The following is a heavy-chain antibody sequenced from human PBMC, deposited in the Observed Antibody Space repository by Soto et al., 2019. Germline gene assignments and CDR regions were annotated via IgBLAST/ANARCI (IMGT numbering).Heavy chain of an antibody. V-gene: IGHV4-59*01. J-gene: IGHJ4*02. D-gene: IGHD2-21*01. CDR2: IYYSGST. Sequence: SETLSLTCTVSGGSISSYYWSWIRQPPGKGLEWIGYIYYSGSTNYNPSLKSRVTISVDTSKNQFSLKLSSVTAADTAVYYCARSLVVAKPLLFDYWGQGTLVTVSS. CDR1: GGSISSYY. CDR3: ARSLVVAKPLLFDY.